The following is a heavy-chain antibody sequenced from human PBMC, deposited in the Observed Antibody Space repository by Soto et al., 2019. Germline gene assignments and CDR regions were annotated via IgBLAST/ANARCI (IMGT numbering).Heavy chain of an antibody. Sequence: PGGSLRLSCVASGFTLSSYGMSWVRQAPGKGLEWVSTISGYGSNTYYADSVKGRFTISRDNSKNTLNLQMNSLRVEDTAVYYCARDLRGSTFAAFDYWGQGTLVTVSS. CDR3: ARDLRGSTFAAFDY. J-gene: IGHJ4*02. CDR2: ISGYGSNT. V-gene: IGHV3-23*01. D-gene: IGHD5-12*01. CDR1: GFTLSSYG.